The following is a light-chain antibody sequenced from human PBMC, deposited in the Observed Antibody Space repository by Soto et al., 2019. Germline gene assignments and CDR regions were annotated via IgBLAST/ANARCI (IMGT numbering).Light chain of an antibody. CDR3: QRRQYWPPRA. V-gene: IGKV3-11*01. CDR1: LNVNSY. Sequence: VLTQSPATLSISPGESADVACRASLNVNSYLAWYQQNRGQARRLLIYDASNRAAGMPARFSGSGSGTDGTVAISGLLPEDFTLYDCQRRQYWPPRAFGQGTRLE. J-gene: IGKJ5*01. CDR2: DAS.